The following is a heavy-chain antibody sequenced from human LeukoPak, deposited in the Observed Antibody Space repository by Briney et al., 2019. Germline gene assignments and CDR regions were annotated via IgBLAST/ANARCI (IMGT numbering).Heavy chain of an antibody. Sequence: PSETLSLTCTVSGGSISSYYWSWIRQPAGKGLEWIGRIYTSGSTNYNPSLKSRVTMSVDTSKNQFSLKLSSVTAADTAVYYCARDPIVVVPAALYSVYYYYYGMDVWGQGTTVTVSS. J-gene: IGHJ6*02. CDR1: GGSISSYY. CDR2: IYTSGST. V-gene: IGHV4-4*07. D-gene: IGHD2-2*01. CDR3: ARDPIVVVPAALYSVYYYYYGMDV.